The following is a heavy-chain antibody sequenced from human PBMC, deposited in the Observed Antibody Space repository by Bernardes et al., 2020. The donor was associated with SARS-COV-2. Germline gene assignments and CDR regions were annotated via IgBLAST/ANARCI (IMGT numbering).Heavy chain of an antibody. J-gene: IGHJ4*02. V-gene: IGHV3-74*01. Sequence: GGSLRLSCAASGFSFSSYWMHWVRQAPGEGLVWLARLDPDGTTRNYADSVKGRFTVSRDNAKSTVYLELNILRVEDTALYYCARGSGYYYQDYWGPGTLVTVSS. CDR2: LDPDGTTR. CDR3: ARGSGYYYQDY. CDR1: GFSFSSYW. D-gene: IGHD3-22*01.